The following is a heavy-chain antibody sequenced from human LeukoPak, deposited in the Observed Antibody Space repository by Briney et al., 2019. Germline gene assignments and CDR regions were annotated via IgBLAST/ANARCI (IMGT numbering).Heavy chain of an antibody. CDR1: GGTFSSYA. Sequence: SVKVSCKASGGTFSSYAISWVRQAPGQGLEWMGGIIPIFGTANYAQKFQGRVTITTDESTSTAYMELSSLRSEDTAVYYCASRSPGYSSSWYDLMAYWGQGTLVTVSS. D-gene: IGHD6-13*01. CDR2: IIPIFGTA. J-gene: IGHJ4*02. V-gene: IGHV1-69*05. CDR3: ASRSPGYSSSWYDLMAY.